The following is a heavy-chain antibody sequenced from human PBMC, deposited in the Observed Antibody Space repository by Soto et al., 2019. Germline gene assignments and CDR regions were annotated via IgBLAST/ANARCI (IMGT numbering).Heavy chain of an antibody. CDR2: ISAYNGST. V-gene: IGHV1-18*01. CDR1: GYTFTSYG. J-gene: IGHJ5*02. CDR3: ARGEDSYCSSTSCFPALGGFDP. Sequence: ASVKVSCKASGYTFTSYGISWVRQAPGQGLEWMGWISAYNGSTNYAQKLQGRVTMTTDTSTSTAYMELRSLRSDDTAVYYCARGEDSYCSSTSCFPALGGFDPWGQGTLVTVSS. D-gene: IGHD2-2*01.